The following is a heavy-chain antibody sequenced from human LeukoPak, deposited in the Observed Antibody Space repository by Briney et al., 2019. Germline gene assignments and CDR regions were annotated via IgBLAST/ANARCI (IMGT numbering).Heavy chain of an antibody. V-gene: IGHV4-61*08. Sequence: SETLSLTCAVSGGSISSGGHYWSWIRQPPGKGLEWIGYIYYSGSTNYNPSLKSRVTISVDTSKNQFSLKLSSVTAADTAVYYCASAGIVGAPRLPDYWGQGTLVTVSS. CDR2: IYYSGST. CDR3: ASAGIVGAPRLPDY. J-gene: IGHJ4*02. CDR1: GGSISSGGHY. D-gene: IGHD1-26*01.